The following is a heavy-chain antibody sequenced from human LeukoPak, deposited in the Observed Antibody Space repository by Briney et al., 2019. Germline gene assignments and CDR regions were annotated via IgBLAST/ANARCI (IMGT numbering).Heavy chain of an antibody. V-gene: IGHV3-9*01. J-gene: IGHJ4*02. Sequence: GRSLRLSCAASGFTFDDYAMHWVRQAPGKGLEWVSGISWNSGSIGYADSVKGRFTISRDNAKNSLYLQMNSLRAEDTALYYCAKDSHSSSSDFDYWGQGTLVTVS. CDR2: ISWNSGSI. D-gene: IGHD6-6*01. CDR1: GFTFDDYA. CDR3: AKDSHSSSSDFDY.